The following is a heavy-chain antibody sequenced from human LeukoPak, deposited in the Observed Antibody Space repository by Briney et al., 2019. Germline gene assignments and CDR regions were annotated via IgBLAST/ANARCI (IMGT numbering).Heavy chain of an antibody. V-gene: IGHV4-34*01. D-gene: IGHD3-10*01. J-gene: IGHJ4*02. CDR3: TRQWGPRYYGSGSYYNENKRYFDY. CDR2: INHSGST. Sequence: PSETLSLTCAVYGGSFSGYYWSWIRQPPGKGLEWIGEINHSGSTNYNPSLKSRVTISVDTSKNQFSLKLSSVTAADTAVYYCTRQWGPRYYGSGSYYNENKRYFDYWGQGTLVTVSS. CDR1: GGSFSGYY.